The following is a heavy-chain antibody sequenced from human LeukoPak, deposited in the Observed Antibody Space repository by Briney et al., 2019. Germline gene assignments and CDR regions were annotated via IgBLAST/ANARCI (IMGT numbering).Heavy chain of an antibody. Sequence: GGSLRLSCAASGFTISSYSMNWVRQAPGKGLEWVSSISSSSSYIYYADSVKGRFTISRDNAKNSLYLQMNSLRAEDTAVYYCARDTSGIAALAADYWGQGTLVTVSS. J-gene: IGHJ4*02. V-gene: IGHV3-21*01. CDR2: ISSSSSYI. D-gene: IGHD6-6*01. CDR1: GFTISSYS. CDR3: ARDTSGIAALAADY.